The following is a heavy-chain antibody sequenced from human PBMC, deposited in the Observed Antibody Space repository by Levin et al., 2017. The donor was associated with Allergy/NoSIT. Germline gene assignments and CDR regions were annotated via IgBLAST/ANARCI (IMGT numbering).Heavy chain of an antibody. CDR3: ARDCSSTSCYRSGFDP. J-gene: IGHJ5*02. CDR2: INSDGSST. CDR1: GFTFSSYW. Sequence: GASVKVSCAASGFTFSSYWMHWVRQAPGKGLVWVSRINSDGSSTSYADSVKGRFTISRDNAKNTLYLQMNSLRAEDTAVYYCARDCSSTSCYRSGFDPWGQGTLVTVSS. V-gene: IGHV3-74*01. D-gene: IGHD2-2*02.